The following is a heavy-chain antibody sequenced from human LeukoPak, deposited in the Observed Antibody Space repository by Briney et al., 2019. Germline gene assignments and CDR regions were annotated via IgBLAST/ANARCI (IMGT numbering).Heavy chain of an antibody. CDR3: ARDMGIAAAGTEWFDP. J-gene: IGHJ5*02. CDR1: GYTFTCYY. Sequence: ASVTVSCKASGYTFTCYYMHWVRPAPGQELEWMGWINPNSGGTNYAQKFQGRVTMTRDTSISTAYIELSRLRSDAHAVYFCARDMGIAAAGTEWFDPWGEEALVTVSS. CDR2: INPNSGGT. V-gene: IGHV1-2*02. D-gene: IGHD6-13*01.